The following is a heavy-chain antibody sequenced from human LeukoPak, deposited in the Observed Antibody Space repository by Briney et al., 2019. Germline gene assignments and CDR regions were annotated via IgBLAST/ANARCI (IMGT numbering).Heavy chain of an antibody. Sequence: GGSLRLSCAASGFRFSSYAMSWVRQAPGKGLEWVSVIRGSGAATYYADSVKGRFTISRDTSKNTLYLQMSNLRAEDTAVYYCARDRYDYVWGSSRRNGYYFDYWGQGTLVTVSS. V-gene: IGHV3-23*01. CDR2: IRGSGAAT. D-gene: IGHD3-16*01. CDR3: ARDRYDYVWGSSRRNGYYFDY. J-gene: IGHJ4*02. CDR1: GFRFSSYA.